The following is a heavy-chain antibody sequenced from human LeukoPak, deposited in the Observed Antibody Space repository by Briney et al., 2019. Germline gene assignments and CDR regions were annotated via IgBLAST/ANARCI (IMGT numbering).Heavy chain of an antibody. D-gene: IGHD6-19*01. CDR2: IIPIFGTA. CDR3: ASYTARYSSGWYGSPQVGMDV. V-gene: IGHV1-69*13. Sequence: SVKVSCKASGGTFTSYAISWVRQAPGQGLEWMGGIIPIFGTANYAQKFQGRVTITADESTSTAYMELSSLRSEDTAVYYCASYTARYSSGWYGSPQVGMDVWGQGTTVTVSS. J-gene: IGHJ6*02. CDR1: GGTFTSYA.